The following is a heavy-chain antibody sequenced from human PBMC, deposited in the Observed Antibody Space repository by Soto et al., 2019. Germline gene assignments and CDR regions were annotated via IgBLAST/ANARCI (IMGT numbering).Heavy chain of an antibody. J-gene: IGHJ3*02. V-gene: IGHV4-59*01. CDR3: ARQQWLVLNAFDI. CDR1: GDSISSYS. CDR2: IYYSGST. D-gene: IGHD6-19*01. Sequence: SETLSLTCTVSGDSISSYSWSWIRQPPGKGLEWIGYIYYSGSTNYNPSLKSRVTISVDTSKNQFSLKLSSVTAADTAVYYCARQQWLVLNAFDIWGQGTMVTVSS.